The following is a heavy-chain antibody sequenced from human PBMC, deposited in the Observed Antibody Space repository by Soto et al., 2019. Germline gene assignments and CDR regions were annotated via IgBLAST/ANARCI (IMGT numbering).Heavy chain of an antibody. CDR3: ATMETPATGLFYFAN. Sequence: SETLSLTCTVSGGSIRSYYWNWIRQPPGKGLEWIGYIYYSGSTYSNPSLKSRVTISVDTSKNQFSLKLSSVTAADTAVYYCATMETPATGLFYFANWGQGTLVPVSS. D-gene: IGHD1-1*01. CDR2: IYYSGST. V-gene: IGHV4-59*04. CDR1: GGSIRSYY. J-gene: IGHJ4*02.